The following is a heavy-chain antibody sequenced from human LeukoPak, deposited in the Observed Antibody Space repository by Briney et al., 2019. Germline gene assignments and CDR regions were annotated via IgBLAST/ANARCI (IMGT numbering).Heavy chain of an antibody. CDR1: GESISSNNW. Sequence: PSETLSLTCAVSGESISSNNWWGWIRQPPGKGLEWIGYIYYSGTTYYNPSLKSRVSISVDTSKNQFSLKLRSVTAVDTAVYFCAKASSTKVASPLYLHHWGQGTLVTVSS. CDR2: IYYSGTT. J-gene: IGHJ1*01. V-gene: IGHV4-28*03. D-gene: IGHD2-2*01. CDR3: AKASSTKVASPLYLHH.